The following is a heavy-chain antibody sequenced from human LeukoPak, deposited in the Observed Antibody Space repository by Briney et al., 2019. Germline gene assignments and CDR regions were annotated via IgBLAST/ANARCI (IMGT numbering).Heavy chain of an antibody. CDR1: GFTFSSYA. Sequence: GGSLRLSCAASGFTFSSYAMPWFRKAQGKGLEWVAVISYDGSNKYYADSVKGRFTLSRDNAKKSLYLQMNSLRAEDTAVYYCVRTYCSSTSCYWAPGYWGQGTLVTVSS. CDR2: ISYDGSNK. J-gene: IGHJ4*02. V-gene: IGHV3-30-3*01. CDR3: VRTYCSSTSCYWAPGY. D-gene: IGHD2-2*01.